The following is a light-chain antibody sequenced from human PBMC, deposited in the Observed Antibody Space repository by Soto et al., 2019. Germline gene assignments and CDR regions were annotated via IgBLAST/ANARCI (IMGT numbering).Light chain of an antibody. Sequence: SALTQPPSAAGSPGQSVTISCTGTSSDIGGYNYVSWYQQHPGKAPKLRIYEVSNRPSGVSNRFSGSKSGNTASLTISGLQAEDEADYYCSSYTSIDTRVFGTGTKVTVL. CDR3: SSYTSIDTRV. V-gene: IGLV2-14*03. CDR1: SSDIGGYNY. J-gene: IGLJ1*01. CDR2: EVS.